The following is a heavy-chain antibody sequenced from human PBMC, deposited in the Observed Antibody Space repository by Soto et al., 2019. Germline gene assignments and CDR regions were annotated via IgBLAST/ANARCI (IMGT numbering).Heavy chain of an antibody. J-gene: IGHJ6*02. CDR3: ARDHSGSYYYYGMDV. D-gene: IGHD1-26*01. V-gene: IGHV1-69*13. CDR2: IIPIFGTA. Sequence: ASVKVSCQASGGTFSSYAISWVRQAPGKGVEWMGGIIPIFGTANYAQKFQGRVTITADEATSTAYMELSSLRSEDTAVYYCARDHSGSYYYYGMDVWGQGTTVTVSS. CDR1: GGTFSSYA.